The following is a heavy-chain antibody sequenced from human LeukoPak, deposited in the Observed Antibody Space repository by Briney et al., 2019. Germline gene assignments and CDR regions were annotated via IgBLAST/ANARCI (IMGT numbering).Heavy chain of an antibody. D-gene: IGHD2-15*01. V-gene: IGHV4-31*03. CDR1: GGSISSGGYY. CDR2: IYYSGST. Sequence: SQTLSLTCTVSGGSISSGGYYWSWIRQHPGKGLEWIGYIYYSGSTYYNPSLKSRVTISVDTSKNQFSLKLSSVTAADTAVYYCARVHPIVVVVAATPVWFDPWGQGTLVTVSS. CDR3: ARVHPIVVVVAATPVWFDP. J-gene: IGHJ5*02.